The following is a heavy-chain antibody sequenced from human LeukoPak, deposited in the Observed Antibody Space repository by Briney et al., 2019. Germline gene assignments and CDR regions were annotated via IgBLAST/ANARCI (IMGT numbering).Heavy chain of an antibody. CDR1: GFTFSSYA. V-gene: IGHV3-23*01. CDR2: ISGSGGST. D-gene: IGHD3-10*01. Sequence: PGGSLRLSCAASGFTFSSYAMSWVRQAPGKGLEWVSAISGSGGSTYYADSVKGRFTISRDNPKNTLYLQMNSLRAEDTAVYYCAKRDSYYGSGSYPYFDYWGQGTLVTVSS. J-gene: IGHJ4*02. CDR3: AKRDSYYGSGSYPYFDY.